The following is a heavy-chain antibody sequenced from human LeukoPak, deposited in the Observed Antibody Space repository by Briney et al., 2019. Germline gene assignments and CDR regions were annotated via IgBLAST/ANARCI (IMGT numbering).Heavy chain of an antibody. CDR3: ARFRHYDFWSGTNWFDP. V-gene: IGHV4-34*01. CDR1: GGSFSGYY. Sequence: SETLSLTCAVYGGSFSGYYWSWIRQPPGKGLEWIGEINHSGSTNYNPSLKSRVTISVDTSKNQISLKLSSVTAADTAVYYCARFRHYDFWSGTNWFDPWGQGTLVTVSS. D-gene: IGHD3-3*01. CDR2: INHSGST. J-gene: IGHJ5*02.